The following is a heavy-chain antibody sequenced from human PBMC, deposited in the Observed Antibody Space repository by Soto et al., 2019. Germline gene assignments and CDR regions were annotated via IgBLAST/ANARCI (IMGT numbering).Heavy chain of an antibody. CDR2: ISYDGSNK. Sequence: HRVRQETGKGLEWVAVISYDGSNKYYADSVKGRFTISRDNSKNTLYLQMDSLRAEDTAVYYCAKDCRQWPNYVMDVWGQGSTVTVSS. J-gene: IGHJ6*02. D-gene: IGHD6-19*01. V-gene: IGHV3-30*18. CDR3: AKDCRQWPNYVMDV.